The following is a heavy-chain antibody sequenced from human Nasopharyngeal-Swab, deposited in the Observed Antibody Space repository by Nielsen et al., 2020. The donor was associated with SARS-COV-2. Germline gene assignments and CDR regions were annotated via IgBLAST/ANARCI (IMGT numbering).Heavy chain of an antibody. CDR3: AKDRYCSGGACYFSGFDY. Sequence: WIRQPPGKGLEWVSGVSGSGGTTKYADSVEGRFTIPRDNSKNKLYLQMHSLRVEDTAVYYCAKDRYCSGGACYFSGFDYWGLGTLVTVSS. D-gene: IGHD2-15*01. CDR2: VSGSGGTT. J-gene: IGHJ4*02. V-gene: IGHV3-23*01.